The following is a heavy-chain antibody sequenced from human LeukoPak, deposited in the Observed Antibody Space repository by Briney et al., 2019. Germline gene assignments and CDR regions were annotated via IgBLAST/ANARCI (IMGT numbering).Heavy chain of an antibody. V-gene: IGHV3-30*03. J-gene: IGHJ5*02. D-gene: IGHD3-3*01. CDR1: GFTFSSYG. CDR3: ARDRLHYDSPNWFGP. Sequence: GGSLRLSCAASGFTFSSYGMHWVRQAPGKGLEWVAVISYDGSNKYYADSVKGRFTISRDNSKSTLYLQMNSLRAEDTAVYYCARDRLHYDSPNWFGPWGQGTLVTVSS. CDR2: ISYDGSNK.